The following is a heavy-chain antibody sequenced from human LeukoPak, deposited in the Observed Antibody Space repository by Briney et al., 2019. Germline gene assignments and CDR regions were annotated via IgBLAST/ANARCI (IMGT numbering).Heavy chain of an antibody. CDR3: ARDHDDGDYDS. CDR1: GFSFSDYY. Sequence: GGSLRLSCAASGFSFSDYYISWIRQAPGRGLEWISYISSSGVSIHYADSVKGRFTVSRDNTEKLVYLQMNSLRVEDTAVYYCARDHDDGDYDSWGQGTLVTVSS. J-gene: IGHJ5*01. V-gene: IGHV3-11*04. D-gene: IGHD4-17*01. CDR2: ISSSGVSI.